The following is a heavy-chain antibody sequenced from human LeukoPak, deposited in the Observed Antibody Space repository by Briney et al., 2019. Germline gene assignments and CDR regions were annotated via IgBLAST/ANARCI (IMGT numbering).Heavy chain of an antibody. J-gene: IGHJ6*02. D-gene: IGHD5-12*01. CDR2: IYSGGRT. V-gene: IGHV3-66*01. CDR1: GFTVSSNY. CDR3: ARDLYVDIVAPSGMDV. Sequence: GGSLRLSCAASGFTVSSNYMSWVRQAPGKGLEWFSVIYSGGRTYYADSVKGRFTISKDNSKNTLYLQMNSLRAEDTAVYYCARDLYVDIVAPSGMDVWGQGTTVTVSS.